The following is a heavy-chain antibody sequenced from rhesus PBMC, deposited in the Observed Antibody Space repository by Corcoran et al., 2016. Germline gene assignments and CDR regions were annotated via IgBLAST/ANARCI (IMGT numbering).Heavy chain of an antibody. V-gene: IGHV4-122*02. Sequence: QVQLQESGPGLVKPSETLSLTCAVSGGSISSGYYYWSWIRQPPGKGLEWFGYITYSGSTSSNPSLKIRVTISRDTSKNQLSLKLSSVTTADTAVYYCARDRGPGAYWGQGVLVTVSS. CDR3: ARDRGPGAY. CDR2: ITYSGST. J-gene: IGHJ4*01. D-gene: IGHD3-9*01. CDR1: GGSISSGYYY.